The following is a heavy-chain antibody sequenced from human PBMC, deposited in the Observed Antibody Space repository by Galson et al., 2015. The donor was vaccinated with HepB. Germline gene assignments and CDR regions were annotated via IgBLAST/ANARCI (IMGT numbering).Heavy chain of an antibody. Sequence: SLRLSCAASGFTVSSNYMSWVRQAPGKGLEWVSVIYSGGSTYYADSVKGRFTISRDNSKNTLYLQMNSLRAEDTAVYYCARAIKNYDFWSGYLYYFDYWGQGTLVTVSS. CDR3: ARAIKNYDFWSGYLYYFDY. CDR1: GFTVSSNY. V-gene: IGHV3-53*01. CDR2: IYSGGST. J-gene: IGHJ4*02. D-gene: IGHD3-3*01.